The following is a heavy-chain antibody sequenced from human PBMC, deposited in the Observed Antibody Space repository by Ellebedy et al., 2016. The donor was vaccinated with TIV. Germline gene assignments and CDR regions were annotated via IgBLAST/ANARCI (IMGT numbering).Heavy chain of an antibody. CDR3: AFSITSQNIVTPPDH. Sequence: ASVKVSCKASGYTFTSYAMHWVRQAPGQRLEWMGWINAGNGNTKYSQKFQGRVTMTRDTSASTAYMELSSLRSEDTAIYYCAFSITSQNIVTPPDHWGQGTLVTVSS. V-gene: IGHV1-3*01. J-gene: IGHJ4*02. CDR2: INAGNGNT. CDR1: GYTFTSYA. D-gene: IGHD2/OR15-2a*01.